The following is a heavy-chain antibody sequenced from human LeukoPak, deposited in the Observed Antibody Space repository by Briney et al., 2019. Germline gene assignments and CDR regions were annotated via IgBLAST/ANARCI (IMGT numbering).Heavy chain of an antibody. CDR2: IIPIFGTA. J-gene: IGHJ4*02. CDR1: GGTFSSYA. V-gene: IGHV1-69*05. Sequence: SAKVSCKASGGTFSSYAISWVRQAPGQGLEWMGGIIPIFGTANYAQKFQGRVTITTDESTSTAYMEPSSLRSEDTAVYYCARELVGSGSFDYWGQGTLVTVSS. CDR3: ARELVGSGSFDY. D-gene: IGHD1-26*01.